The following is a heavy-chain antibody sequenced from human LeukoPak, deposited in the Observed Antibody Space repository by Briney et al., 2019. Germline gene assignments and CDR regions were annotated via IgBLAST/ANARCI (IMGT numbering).Heavy chain of an antibody. V-gene: IGHV4-38-2*02. CDR1: GYSISSGYY. Sequence: PSETLSLTCTVSGYSISSGYYWGWIRQPPGKGLEWIGGFYHSGNTYYSPSLKSRVTISVDTSKNQFSLKLSSVTAADTAVYYCARGDYSSSWYEYNWFDPWGQGTLVTVSS. J-gene: IGHJ5*02. CDR3: ARGDYSSSWYEYNWFDP. CDR2: FYHSGNT. D-gene: IGHD6-13*01.